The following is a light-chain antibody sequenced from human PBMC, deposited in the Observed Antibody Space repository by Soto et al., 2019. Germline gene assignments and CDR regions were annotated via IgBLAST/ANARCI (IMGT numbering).Light chain of an antibody. Sequence: EIVLTQSPGTLSLSPGERATLFCRASQSFTTSQLAWYQQKPGQAPRVLIFGASSRATGIPDRFSGSGSGTDFTLTIGRLEPEDSAVYYCQQYDSSPRTFGQGTTVEIK. J-gene: IGKJ1*01. CDR2: GAS. CDR3: QQYDSSPRT. V-gene: IGKV3-20*01. CDR1: QSFTTSQ.